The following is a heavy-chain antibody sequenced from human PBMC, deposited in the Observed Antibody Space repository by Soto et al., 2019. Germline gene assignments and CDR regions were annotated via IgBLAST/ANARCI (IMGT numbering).Heavy chain of an antibody. J-gene: IGHJ4*02. V-gene: IGHV1-46*01. D-gene: IGHD3-22*01. CDR2: INPSGGGT. CDR3: ARDRTVYYYDSSGYYDHFDY. CDR1: GYTFTSYY. Sequence: ASVKVSCKASGYTFTSYYMHWVRQAPGQGLEWMGIINPSGGGTSYAQKFQGRVTMTRDTSTSTVYMELSSLRSEDTAVYYCARDRTVYYYDSSGYYDHFDYWGQGTLVTVSS.